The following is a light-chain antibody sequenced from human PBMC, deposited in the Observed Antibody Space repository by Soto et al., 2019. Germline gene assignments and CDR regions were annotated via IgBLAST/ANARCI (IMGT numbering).Light chain of an antibody. Sequence: DIQMNQSPSTLSGSVGDRVTITCRASQTISSWLAWYQQKPGKAPKLLIYKASSLESGVPSRFSGSGSGTEFTLAISSLQPDDFATYYCQQYNGYSSVTFGGGTKVDNK. J-gene: IGKJ4*01. CDR2: KAS. V-gene: IGKV1-5*03. CDR1: QTISSW. CDR3: QQYNGYSSVT.